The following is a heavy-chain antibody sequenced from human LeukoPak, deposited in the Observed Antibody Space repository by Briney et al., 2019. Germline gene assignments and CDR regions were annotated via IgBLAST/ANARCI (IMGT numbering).Heavy chain of an antibody. J-gene: IGHJ4*02. CDR2: ISAYNGNT. CDR3: ARYEISSGYYYGRSSIHYFDY. Sequence: ASVKVSCKASGYTFTSYGISWVRQAPGQGLEWMGWISAYNGNTNYAQKLQGRVTMTTDTSTSTAYMELRSLRSDDTAVYYCARYEISSGYYYGRSSIHYFDYWGQGTLVTVSS. CDR1: GYTFTSYG. D-gene: IGHD3-22*01. V-gene: IGHV1-18*01.